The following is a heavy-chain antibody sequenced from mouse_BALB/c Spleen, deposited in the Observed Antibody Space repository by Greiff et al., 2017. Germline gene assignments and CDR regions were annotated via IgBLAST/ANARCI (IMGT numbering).Heavy chain of an antibody. V-gene: IGHV6-6*02. CDR3: TRHRYDYLDY. CDR2: IRLKSNNYAT. D-gene: IGHD2-14*01. Sequence: EVKLVESGGGLVQPGGSMKLSCVASGFTFSNYWMNWVRQSPEKGLEWVAEIRLKSNNYATHYAESVKGRFTISRDDSKSSVYLQMNNLRAEDTGIYYCTRHRYDYLDYWGQGTTLTVSS. CDR1: GFTFSNYW. J-gene: IGHJ2*01.